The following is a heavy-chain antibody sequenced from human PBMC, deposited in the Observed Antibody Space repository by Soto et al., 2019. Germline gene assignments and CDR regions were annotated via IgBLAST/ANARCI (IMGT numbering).Heavy chain of an antibody. Sequence: GSLSLSCAASGFTVSSNYMSWVRQAPGKGLEWVSVIYSGGSTYYADSVKGRFTISRDNSKNTLYLQMNSLRAEDTAVYYCARDPGGDYGMDVWGQGTTVTVSS. D-gene: IGHD3-16*01. CDR1: GFTVSSNY. CDR2: IYSGGST. CDR3: ARDPGGDYGMDV. V-gene: IGHV3-53*01. J-gene: IGHJ6*02.